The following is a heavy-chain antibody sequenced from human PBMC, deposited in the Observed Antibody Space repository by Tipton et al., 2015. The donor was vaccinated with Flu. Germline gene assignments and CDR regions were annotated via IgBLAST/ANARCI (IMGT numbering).Heavy chain of an antibody. V-gene: IGHV4-59*01. Sequence: TLSLTCTVSGGSISSYYWSWIRQPPGKGLEWIGYIYYSGSTNYNPSLKSRVTISVDTSKNQFSLKLSSVTAADTAVYYCARDGPNYYYYGMDVWGQGTTVTVSS. J-gene: IGHJ6*02. CDR2: IYYSGST. CDR1: GGSISSYY. CDR3: ARDGPNYYYYGMDV.